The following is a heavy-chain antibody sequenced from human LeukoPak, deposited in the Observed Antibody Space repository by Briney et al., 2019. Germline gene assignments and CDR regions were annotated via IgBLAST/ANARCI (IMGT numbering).Heavy chain of an antibody. J-gene: IGHJ6*03. D-gene: IGHD3-3*01. CDR2: IYTSGST. CDR1: GGSISTYY. CDR3: ARGSAPWSGHYMDV. V-gene: IGHV4-4*07. Sequence: NPSETLSLTCTVSGGSISTYYWSWIRQPAGKGLEWIGRIYTSGSTTYNPSLKSRVTMSVDTSKNQFSLKLTSVTAADTAVYYCARGSAPWSGHYMDVWGKGTTVTVSS.